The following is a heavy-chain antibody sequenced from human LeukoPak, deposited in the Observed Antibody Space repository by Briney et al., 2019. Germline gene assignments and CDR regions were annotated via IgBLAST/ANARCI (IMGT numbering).Heavy chain of an antibody. Sequence: ASVKVSCKASGYTFTGYYMHWVRQAPGQGLEWMGWINPNSGGTIYAQKFQGRVTMTRDTSISTAYMELSRLRSDDTAVYYCARDLGDSGSYSGGYWGQGTLVTVSS. CDR1: GYTFTGYY. J-gene: IGHJ4*02. V-gene: IGHV1-2*02. D-gene: IGHD1-26*01. CDR3: ARDLGDSGSYSGGY. CDR2: INPNSGGT.